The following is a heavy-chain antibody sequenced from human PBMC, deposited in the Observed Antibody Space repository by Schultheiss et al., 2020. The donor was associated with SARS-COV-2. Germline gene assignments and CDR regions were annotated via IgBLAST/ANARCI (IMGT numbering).Heavy chain of an antibody. CDR2: ISGTGAVT. V-gene: IGHV3-23*01. Sequence: GESLKISCTASGFTFNMYTMSWVRQAPGKGLEWVSGISGTGAVTYYGNSAKGRFTIFRDNSKNTLYLQMNSLRAEDTAVYYCARDWGYDFWSGYPRGFDYWGQGTLVTVSS. CDR1: GFTFNMYT. D-gene: IGHD3-3*01. CDR3: ARDWGYDFWSGYPRGFDY. J-gene: IGHJ4*02.